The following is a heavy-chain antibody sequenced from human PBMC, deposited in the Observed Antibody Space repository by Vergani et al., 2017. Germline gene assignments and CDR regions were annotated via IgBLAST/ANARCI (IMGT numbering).Heavy chain of an antibody. CDR1: GGAVNSGSNF. J-gene: IGHJ4*02. V-gene: IGHV4-61*02. D-gene: IGHD5-24*01. CDR2: TSTDGST. Sequence: QVQLQESGPGLVKPSQTLSLTCSVSGGAVNSGSNFWTWIRQPAGKGLEWIGRTSTDGSTNYNPSLKSRVTVSVDTSKTQISLRLTSVTAEDTAVYYCARGTPIIDYWGQGSLVTVSS. CDR3: ARGTPIIDY.